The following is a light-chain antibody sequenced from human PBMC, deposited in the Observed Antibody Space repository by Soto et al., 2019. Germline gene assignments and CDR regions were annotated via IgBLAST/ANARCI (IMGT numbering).Light chain of an antibody. J-gene: IGKJ1*01. CDR2: GAS. V-gene: IGKV3-20*01. CDR1: QSVSSSY. Sequence: TKSKGTLSFASGERANLSGRPSQSVSSSYLAWYQQRPGQAPRLLIYGASSRATGIPDRFSGSGSGTDFTLTMCRLEAEDFAVYYCQQYASSSWTFGQGTKLDIK. CDR3: QQYASSSWT.